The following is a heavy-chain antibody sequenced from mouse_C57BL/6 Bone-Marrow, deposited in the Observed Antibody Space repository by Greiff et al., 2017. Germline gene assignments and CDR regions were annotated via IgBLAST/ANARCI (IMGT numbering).Heavy chain of an antibody. CDR2: IDPEDGET. Sequence: EVQLQQSGAELVKPGASVKLSCTASGFNIKDYYMPWVKQRTEQGLEWIGRIDPEDGETKYAPKFQGKVTITTDTSSNTTYLQLSSLKSEDTAVYYCARGYYGSSYVAWFAYWGQGTLVTVSA. D-gene: IGHD1-1*01. J-gene: IGHJ3*01. V-gene: IGHV14-2*01. CDR1: GFNIKDYY. CDR3: ARGYYGSSYVAWFAY.